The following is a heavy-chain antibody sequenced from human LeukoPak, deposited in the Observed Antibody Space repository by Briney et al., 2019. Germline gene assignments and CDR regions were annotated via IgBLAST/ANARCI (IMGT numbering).Heavy chain of an antibody. Sequence: PGGSLRLSCAASGFTFSSYGMSWVRQAPGKGLEWVSGINWNGDNTAYADSVRGRFTISRDNAQNSLYLQMNSLRAEDTALYHCARGITFGGVIADDAFDIWGQGTMVTVSS. CDR3: ARGITFGGVIADDAFDI. D-gene: IGHD3-16*02. J-gene: IGHJ3*02. CDR1: GFTFSSYG. CDR2: INWNGDNT. V-gene: IGHV3-20*01.